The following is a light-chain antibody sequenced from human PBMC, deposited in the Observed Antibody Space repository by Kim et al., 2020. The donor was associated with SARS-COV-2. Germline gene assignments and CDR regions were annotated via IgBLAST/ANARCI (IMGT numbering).Light chain of an antibody. Sequence: PGNTVTISCTRYSGSIASNYVQWYQQRPGSAPTTVLYEDHQRPSGVPDRFSGSIDSSSNSASLTISGLQSEDEADYYCQSFDSTNQVFGGGTRLTVL. CDR3: QSFDSTNQV. CDR2: EDH. CDR1: SGSIASNY. V-gene: IGLV6-57*03. J-gene: IGLJ3*02.